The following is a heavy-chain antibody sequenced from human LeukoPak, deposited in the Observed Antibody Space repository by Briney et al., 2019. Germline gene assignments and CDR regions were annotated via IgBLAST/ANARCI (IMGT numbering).Heavy chain of an antibody. V-gene: IGHV3-74*01. J-gene: IGHJ5*02. CDR1: GITFGNNW. CDR2: INNDGGGA. Sequence: GGSLRLSCAASGITFGNNWMHWVRQDPGKGLVWISRINNDGGGAIYADSVKGRFTVSRDNAKNTLYLQMNSLRAEDTAVYYCARDVPHNWFDTWGQGTLVTVSS. CDR3: ARDVPHNWFDT.